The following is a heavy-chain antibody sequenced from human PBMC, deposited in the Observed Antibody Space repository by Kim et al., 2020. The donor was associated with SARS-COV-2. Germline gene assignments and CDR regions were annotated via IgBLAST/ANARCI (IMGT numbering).Heavy chain of an antibody. CDR3: TTDLYDFWSAYYHPRP. J-gene: IGHJ5*02. V-gene: IGHV3-15*01. D-gene: IGHD3-3*01. CDR2: IKSKTDGGTT. CDR1: GFTFSDAW. Sequence: GGSLRLSCAASGFTFSDAWMSWVRQAPGKGLEWVGRIKSKTDGGTTDYAAPVKGRFTISRDDSKNTLYLQMNSLKTEDTAVYYCTTDLYDFWSAYYHPRPWGQGTLVTVSS.